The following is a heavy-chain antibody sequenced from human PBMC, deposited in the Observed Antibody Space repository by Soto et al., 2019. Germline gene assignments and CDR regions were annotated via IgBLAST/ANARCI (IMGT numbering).Heavy chain of an antibody. Sequence: QVQLVQSGSEEKKPGSSVKVSCKVSGGTFSSLAISWVRQAPGQGLEWIGGIIPAIGTPDHAPKFRGRVTITADESTSTAYLELSSLTSNDTAAYFCARDYGRQAPGLWGQGTKVTVSS. J-gene: IGHJ3*01. CDR2: IIPAIGTP. V-gene: IGHV1-69*01. D-gene: IGHD3-10*01. CDR3: ARDYGRQAPGL. CDR1: GGTFSSLA.